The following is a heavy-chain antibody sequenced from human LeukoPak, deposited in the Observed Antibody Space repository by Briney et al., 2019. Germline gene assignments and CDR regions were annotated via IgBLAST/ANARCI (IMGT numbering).Heavy chain of an antibody. Sequence: SETLSLTCAVYGGSFSGYYWSWIRQPPGKGLEWIGEINHSGSTNYNPSLKSRVTISVDTSKNQFSLKLSSVTAADTAVYYCARGRRMIVVVYFDYWGQGTLVTVSS. CDR1: GGSFSGYY. J-gene: IGHJ4*02. V-gene: IGHV4-34*01. CDR2: INHSGST. D-gene: IGHD3-22*01. CDR3: ARGRRMIVVVYFDY.